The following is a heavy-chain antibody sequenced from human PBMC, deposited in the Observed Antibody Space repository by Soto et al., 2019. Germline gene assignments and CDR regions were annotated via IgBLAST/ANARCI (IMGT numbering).Heavy chain of an antibody. V-gene: IGHV4-34*01. CDR2: INHSGST. CDR1: GGSFSGYY. Sequence: SETLSLTCAVYGGSFSGYYWSWIRQPPGKGLEWIGEINHSGSTNYNPSLKSRVTISVDTSKNQFSLKLSSVTAADTAVYYCARGIGSSGSFYYYYYMEVWGKGTTVTVSS. J-gene: IGHJ6*03. D-gene: IGHD3-22*01. CDR3: ARGIGSSGSFYYYYYMEV.